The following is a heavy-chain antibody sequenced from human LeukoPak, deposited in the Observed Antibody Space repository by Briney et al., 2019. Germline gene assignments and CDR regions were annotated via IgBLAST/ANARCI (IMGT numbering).Heavy chain of an antibody. J-gene: IGHJ4*02. V-gene: IGHV4-4*07. CDR2: ISTSGTT. CDR1: GDSISYYY. Sequence: SETLSLTCTVSGDSISYYYWSWIRQPAGKGLEWIGRISTSGTTNYNPSLKSRVTMSVDTSKNQFSLKLSSVTAADTAVYYCARGRGDYYDSSGYYFFFDYWGQGTLVTVSS. D-gene: IGHD3-22*01. CDR3: ARGRGDYYDSSGYYFFFDY.